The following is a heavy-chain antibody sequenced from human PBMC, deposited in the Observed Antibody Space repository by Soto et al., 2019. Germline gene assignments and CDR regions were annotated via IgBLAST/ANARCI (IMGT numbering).Heavy chain of an antibody. CDR3: ARGRLPFDY. Sequence: SETLSLTCAVSGYSISSGYYWGWIRQPPGKGLEWIGSIYHSGSTYYNPSLMSRVTISVDTSKNQFSLKLSSVTAADTAVYYCARGRLPFDYWGQGALVTVSS. J-gene: IGHJ4*02. CDR2: IYHSGST. D-gene: IGHD2-21*01. V-gene: IGHV4-38-2*01. CDR1: GYSISSGYY.